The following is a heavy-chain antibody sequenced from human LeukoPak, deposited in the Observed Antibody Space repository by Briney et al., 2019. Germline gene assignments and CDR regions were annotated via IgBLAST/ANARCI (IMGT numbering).Heavy chain of an antibody. V-gene: IGHV3-30*18. D-gene: IGHD3-10*01. Sequence: GGSLRLSCAASGFTFSSYGMHWVRQAPGKGLEWGAVISYDGSNKYYADSVKGRFTISRDNSKNTLYLQMNSLRAEDTAVYYCAKDMFIYYYGSGPLGYWGQGTLVTVSS. CDR3: AKDMFIYYYGSGPLGY. CDR1: GFTFSSYG. J-gene: IGHJ4*02. CDR2: ISYDGSNK.